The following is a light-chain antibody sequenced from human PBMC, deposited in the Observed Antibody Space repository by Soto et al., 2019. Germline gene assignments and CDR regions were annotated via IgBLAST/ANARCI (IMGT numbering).Light chain of an antibody. Sequence: QSVLTQSPSVSEAPRQRVTISCSGSSSNIGNNAVNWYQQLPGKAPKLLIYYDDLLPSGVSDRFSGSKSGTSASLAISGLQYDDEADYYCAAWDDSLNGYVFGTRTKVTVL. CDR3: AAWDDSLNGYV. CDR1: SSNIGNNA. J-gene: IGLJ1*01. CDR2: YDD. V-gene: IGLV1-36*01.